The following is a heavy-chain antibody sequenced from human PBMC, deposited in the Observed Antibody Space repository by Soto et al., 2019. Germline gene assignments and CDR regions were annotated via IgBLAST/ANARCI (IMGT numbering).Heavy chain of an antibody. CDR2: ISAHNGNT. D-gene: IGHD1-1*01. J-gene: IGHJ4*02. Sequence: QVHLVQSGAEVKKPGASVKVSCKGSGYAFTTYGITWVRQAPGQRLEWMGWISAHNGNTKYARKLQGRVTVTRDTSTSTPYMQLRSLRSDDTVVYYCARGRYGDYWGQGALVTVSS. CDR3: ARGRYGDY. CDR1: GYAFTTYG. V-gene: IGHV1-18*01.